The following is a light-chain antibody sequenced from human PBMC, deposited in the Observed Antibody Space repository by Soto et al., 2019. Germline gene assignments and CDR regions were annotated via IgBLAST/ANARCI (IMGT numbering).Light chain of an antibody. J-gene: IGKJ1*01. V-gene: IGKV3-15*01. Sequence: IVMTQSPATLSVSPGERATLSCRASQSLRSNLAWYQQKPVQPPRLLIYAASTRATGIPARFSGSGSGTEFTLTISSLQSEDFAVYYCQQYNNWWTFGQGTKVEIK. CDR1: QSLRSN. CDR3: QQYNNWWT. CDR2: AAS.